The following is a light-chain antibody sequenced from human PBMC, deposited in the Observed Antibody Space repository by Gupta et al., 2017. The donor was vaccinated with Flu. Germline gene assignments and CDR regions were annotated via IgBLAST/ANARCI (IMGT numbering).Light chain of an antibody. CDR1: SSDVGGYNY. CDR3: SSYTSSSTLV. J-gene: IGLJ3*02. Sequence: SAVTQPASVSGSPGRSITISCTGTSSDVGGYNYVSCYQQHPGKAPKLMIYEVSNRPSGVSNRFSGSKSGNTASLTISGLQAEDEADYYCSSYTSSSTLVFGGGTKLTVL. CDR2: EVS. V-gene: IGLV2-14*01.